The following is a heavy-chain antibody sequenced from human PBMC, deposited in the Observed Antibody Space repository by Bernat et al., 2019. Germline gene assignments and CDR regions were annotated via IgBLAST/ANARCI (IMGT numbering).Heavy chain of an antibody. CDR1: GFSFSGIW. D-gene: IGHD3-10*01. J-gene: IGHJ1*01. CDR2: IKQDGSVQ. V-gene: IGHV3-7*03. CDR3: ARGYGLEN. Sequence: EVQLVESGGALVQPGGSLRLSCVGSGFSFSGIWMTWVRQAPGKGLEWVANIKQDGSVQHYVDSVKGRFIISRDNTKNSLFLQMNSLRVDDTAVYYCARGYGLENWGQGTLVTVSS.